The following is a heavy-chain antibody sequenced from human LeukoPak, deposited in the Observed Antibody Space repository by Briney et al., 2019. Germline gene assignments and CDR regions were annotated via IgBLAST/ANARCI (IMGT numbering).Heavy chain of an antibody. CDR2: IYYSGST. Sequence: PSETLSLTCTVSGGSISSHYWSWIRQPPGKGLEWIGYIYYSGSTNYNPSLKSRVTISVDTSKNQFSLKLSSVTAAGTAVYYCARDRTAAGTFDYWGQGTLVTVSS. V-gene: IGHV4-59*11. CDR1: GGSISSHY. CDR3: ARDRTAAGTFDY. J-gene: IGHJ4*02. D-gene: IGHD6-13*01.